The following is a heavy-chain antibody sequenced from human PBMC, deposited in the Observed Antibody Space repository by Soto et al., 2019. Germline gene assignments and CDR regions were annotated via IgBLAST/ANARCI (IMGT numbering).Heavy chain of an antibody. V-gene: IGHV1-18*01. Sequence: QVQLVQSGAEVKKPGASVKVSCKASGYTFTSYGISWVRQAPGQGLEWMGWISAYNGNTNYAQKLQGRVTMTTDTSTSTAYMERRSLRSDDTAVYYCARVGYYDFWSGYYHNWFDPWGQGTLVTVSS. CDR2: ISAYNGNT. CDR3: ARVGYYDFWSGYYHNWFDP. D-gene: IGHD3-3*01. J-gene: IGHJ5*02. CDR1: GYTFTSYG.